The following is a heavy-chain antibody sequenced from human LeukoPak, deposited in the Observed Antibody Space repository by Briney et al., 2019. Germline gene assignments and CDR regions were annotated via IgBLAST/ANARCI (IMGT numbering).Heavy chain of an antibody. CDR3: ARERYYYGSRSYGYYYYYMDV. Sequence: ASVKVSCKASGYTFTGYYMHWVRQAPGQGVEWMGRINPNSGGTNYAQKFQGRVTMTRDPSISTAYMELSRLRSDDTAVYYCARERYYYGSRSYGYYYYYMDVWGKGTTVTVSS. CDR1: GYTFTGYY. V-gene: IGHV1-2*06. J-gene: IGHJ6*03. CDR2: INPNSGGT. D-gene: IGHD3-10*01.